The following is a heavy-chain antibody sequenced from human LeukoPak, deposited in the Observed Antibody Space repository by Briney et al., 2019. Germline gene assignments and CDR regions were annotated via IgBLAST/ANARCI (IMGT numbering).Heavy chain of an antibody. D-gene: IGHD6-6*01. Sequence: QPGRSLRLSCAASGFTFSSYGMHWVRQAPGKGLEWVAVIWYDGSNKYYADSVKGRFTISRDNSKNTLYLQMNSLRAEDTAVYYCARDREYSSSGEDYWGQGILVTVSS. J-gene: IGHJ4*02. CDR3: ARDREYSSSGEDY. V-gene: IGHV3-33*01. CDR1: GFTFSSYG. CDR2: IWYDGSNK.